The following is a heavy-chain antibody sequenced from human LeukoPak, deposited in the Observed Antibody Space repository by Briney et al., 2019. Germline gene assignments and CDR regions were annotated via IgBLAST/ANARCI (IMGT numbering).Heavy chain of an antibody. Sequence: PSETLSLTCAVYGGSFSGYYWSWIRQPPGKGLEWIGEINHSGSTNYNPSLKSRVTISVDTSKNQFSLKLSSVTAADTAVYYCARTYYYGSGSYREGWFDPWGQGTLVTVSS. D-gene: IGHD3-10*01. J-gene: IGHJ5*02. V-gene: IGHV4-34*01. CDR1: GGSFSGYY. CDR3: ARTYYYGSGSYREGWFDP. CDR2: INHSGST.